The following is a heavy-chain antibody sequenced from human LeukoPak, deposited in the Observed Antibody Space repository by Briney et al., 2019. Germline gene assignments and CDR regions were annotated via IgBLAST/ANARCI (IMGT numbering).Heavy chain of an antibody. CDR1: GFTVSSNY. J-gene: IGHJ4*02. CDR3: AKHSDWNKYYFDY. Sequence: PGGSLRLSCAASGFTVSSNYMSWVRQAPGKGLEWVSALSGSAVTSYYADSVKGRFTISRDNSKNTLYLQMNSLRAEDTAVYYCAKHSDWNKYYFDYWGQGTLVTVSS. CDR2: LSGSAVTS. D-gene: IGHD1/OR15-1a*01. V-gene: IGHV3-23*01.